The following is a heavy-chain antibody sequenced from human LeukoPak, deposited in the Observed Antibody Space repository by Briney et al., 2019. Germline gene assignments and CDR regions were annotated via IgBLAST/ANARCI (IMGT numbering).Heavy chain of an antibody. V-gene: IGHV1-46*01. CDR2: INPSGGST. CDR1: GYTFTSYY. CDR3: VREAPFGAFDI. Sequence: ASVKVSCKASGYTFTSYYMHWVRQAPGQGLEWMGIINPSGGSTSYAQKFQGRVTMTRDTSTSTVYMELSSLRSEDMAVYYCVREAPFGAFDIWGQGTMVTVSS. J-gene: IGHJ3*02. D-gene: IGHD2/OR15-2a*01.